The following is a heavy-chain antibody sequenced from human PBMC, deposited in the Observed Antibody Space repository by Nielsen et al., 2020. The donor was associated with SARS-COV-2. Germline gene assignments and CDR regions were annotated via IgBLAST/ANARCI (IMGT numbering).Heavy chain of an antibody. V-gene: IGHV1-46*01. J-gene: IGHJ4*02. CDR1: GYTFTSYY. D-gene: IGHD2-2*01. Sequence: ASVKVSCKASGYTFTSYYMHWVRQAPGQGLEWMGIINPSGGSTSYAQKFQGRVTMTRDTSTSTVYMELSSLRSEDTAVYYCARAGVPAAMSNRGGYFDYWGQGTLVTVSS. CDR3: ARAGVPAAMSNRGGYFDY. CDR2: INPSGGST.